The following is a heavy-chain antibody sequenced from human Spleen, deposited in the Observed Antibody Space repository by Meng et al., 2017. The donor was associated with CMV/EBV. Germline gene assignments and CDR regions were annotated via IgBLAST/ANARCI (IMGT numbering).Heavy chain of an antibody. Sequence: ASVKVSCKASGYTFTGYYMHWVRQAPGQGLEWMGWINPNSGGTNYAQKFQGRVTMTRDTSISTAYMELSRLRSDDTAVYCCARPESRGGQYGKPNYYYYGMDVWGQGTTVTVSS. CDR2: INPNSGGT. D-gene: IGHD1-1*01. CDR1: GYTFTGYY. CDR3: ARPESRGGQYGKPNYYYYGMDV. J-gene: IGHJ6*02. V-gene: IGHV1-2*02.